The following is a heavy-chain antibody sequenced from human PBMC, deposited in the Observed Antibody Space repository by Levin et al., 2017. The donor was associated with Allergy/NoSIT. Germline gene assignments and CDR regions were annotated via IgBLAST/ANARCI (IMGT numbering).Heavy chain of an antibody. CDR1: GGSISSSNW. D-gene: IGHD2-2*01. Sequence: SETLSLTCAVSGGSISSSNWWSWVRQPPGKGLEWIGEIYHSGSTNYNPSLKSRVTISVDKSKNQFSLKLSSVTAADTAVYYCARVGCSSTSCYFDYWGQGTLVTVSS. V-gene: IGHV4-4*02. J-gene: IGHJ4*02. CDR2: IYHSGST. CDR3: ARVGCSSTSCYFDY.